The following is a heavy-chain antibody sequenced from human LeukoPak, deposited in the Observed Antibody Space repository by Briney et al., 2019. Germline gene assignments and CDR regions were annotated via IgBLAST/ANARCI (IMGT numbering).Heavy chain of an antibody. D-gene: IGHD4-17*01. J-gene: IGHJ4*02. Sequence: NPSETLSLTCAVYGGSFSGYYWSWIRQPPGKGLEWIGEINHSGSTNYNPSLKSRVTISVDTSKNQFSLKLSSVTAADTAVYYCARDSTVTTLDYWGQGTLVTVSS. CDR3: ARDSTVTTLDY. CDR2: INHSGST. CDR1: GGSFSGYY. V-gene: IGHV4-34*01.